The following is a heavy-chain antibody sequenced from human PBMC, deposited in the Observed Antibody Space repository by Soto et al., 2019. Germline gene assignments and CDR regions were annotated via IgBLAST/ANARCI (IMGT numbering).Heavy chain of an antibody. V-gene: IGHV3-74*03. J-gene: IGHJ3*02. CDR1: GFTFSGHW. D-gene: IGHD2-2*01. CDR3: AREAGYCSRISCYRRAFDT. Sequence: EVQLVESGGDLVQPGGSLRLSCAASGFTFSGHWMHWVRQVPGKGLEWVSRINTDGGSSAYADSAKGRFTISRDNAKNTLYLQMNGLRAEDTAVYYCAREAGYCSRISCYRRAFDTWGQGTTVTVSS. CDR2: INTDGGSS.